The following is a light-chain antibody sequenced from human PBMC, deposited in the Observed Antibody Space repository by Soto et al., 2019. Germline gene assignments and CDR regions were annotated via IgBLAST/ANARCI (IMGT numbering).Light chain of an antibody. Sequence: EIVLTQSPATLSLSPGERATLSXRASQSVSESLAWYQQKPGQAPRLLIYDVSYRATGIPVRFSGSGSGTDFTLTISSLEPEDFAVYYCQQRSDWLPITFGQGTRLEIK. CDR2: DVS. V-gene: IGKV3-11*01. J-gene: IGKJ5*01. CDR1: QSVSES. CDR3: QQRSDWLPIT.